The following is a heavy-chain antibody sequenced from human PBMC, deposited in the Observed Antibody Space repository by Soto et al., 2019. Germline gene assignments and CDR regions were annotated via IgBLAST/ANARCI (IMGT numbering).Heavy chain of an antibody. D-gene: IGHD5-18*01. Sequence: PSETLSLTCTVSGGSISRYFWTWLRQPPGKGLEWIGYIHFSGSTNYNPSLYGRVTMSVDTSKNQFSLKLTSVTAADTAVYYCAREPRDTSIIDYWGQGALVTVSS. CDR1: GGSISRYF. CDR2: IHFSGST. V-gene: IGHV4-59*13. CDR3: AREPRDTSIIDY. J-gene: IGHJ4*02.